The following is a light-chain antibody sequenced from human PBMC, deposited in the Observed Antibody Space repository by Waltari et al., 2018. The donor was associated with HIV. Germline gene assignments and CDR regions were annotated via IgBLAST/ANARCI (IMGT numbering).Light chain of an antibody. J-gene: IGKJ4*01. Sequence: DLVMTQSPLSLPFPPGEPASIPCSSSQSLLHSNGYNYLDWYLQKPGQSPQLLIYLGSNRASGVPDRFSGSGSGTDFKLKISRVEAEDVGVYYCMQALQTPRLTFGGGTKVEIK. CDR3: MQALQTPRLT. CDR2: LGS. CDR1: QSLLHSNGYNY. V-gene: IGKV2-28*01.